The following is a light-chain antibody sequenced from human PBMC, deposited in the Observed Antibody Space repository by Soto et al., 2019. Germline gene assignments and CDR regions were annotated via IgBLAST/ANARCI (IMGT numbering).Light chain of an antibody. V-gene: IGKV1-17*01. CDR3: LQHNSYPWT. CDR1: QGIRND. CDR2: AAS. J-gene: IGKJ1*01. Sequence: DIRMTQSPSSLPASVEDRVTITCRASQGIRNDLGWFQQRPGKAPKRLIHAASSLEGGVPSRFSGSGSGTEFTLTISSLQPDDFATYYCLQHNSYPWTFGQGTKVDIK.